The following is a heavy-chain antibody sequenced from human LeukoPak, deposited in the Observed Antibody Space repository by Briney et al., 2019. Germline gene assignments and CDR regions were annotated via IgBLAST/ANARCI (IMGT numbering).Heavy chain of an antibody. Sequence: SETLSLTCTVSGGSISSYFWSWIRQPPGKGLEWIGYTYYSGSTNYNPSLKSRVTISVDTSKNQFSLKLSSVTAADTAVYYCASARLGSGLEGAFDIWGQGTMVTVSS. D-gene: IGHD6-25*01. V-gene: IGHV4-59*01. CDR1: GGSISSYF. J-gene: IGHJ3*02. CDR2: TYYSGST. CDR3: ASARLGSGLEGAFDI.